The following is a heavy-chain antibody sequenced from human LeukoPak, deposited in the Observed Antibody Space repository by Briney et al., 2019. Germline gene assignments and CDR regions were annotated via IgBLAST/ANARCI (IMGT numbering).Heavy chain of an antibody. D-gene: IGHD3/OR15-3a*01. V-gene: IGHV3-7*01. CDR3: ARLGLEVGGPNWFDP. CDR2: IKRDGSQK. CDR1: GFSFSSNW. J-gene: IGHJ5*02. Sequence: GGSLRLSCAAPGFSFSSNWMGWVRQAPGKGLEWVAHIKRDGSQKYYLDSVKGRFTISRDNAKNSLYLQMNSLRVEDTAVYYCARLGLEVGGPNWFDPWGQGTLVTVSS.